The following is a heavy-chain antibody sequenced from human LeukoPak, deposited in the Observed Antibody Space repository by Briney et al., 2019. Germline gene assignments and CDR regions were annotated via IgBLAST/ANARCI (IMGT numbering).Heavy chain of an antibody. V-gene: IGHV1-18*01. CDR1: GYTFTTFV. CDR3: ARGGPDYDYVWGTYRPLDY. CDR2: ISAYNGDT. J-gene: IGHJ4*02. D-gene: IGHD3-16*02. Sequence: GASVKVSCKASGYTFTTFVVTWLRQAPGQGLEGMRWISAYNGDTRYAEKLQGRATLTTEASTGTAFMELRSLRSDDTAIYFCARGGPDYDYVWGTYRPLDYWGQGTLVTVSS.